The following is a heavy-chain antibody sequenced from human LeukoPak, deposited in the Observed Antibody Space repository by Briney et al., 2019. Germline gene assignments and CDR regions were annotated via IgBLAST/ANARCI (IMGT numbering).Heavy chain of an antibody. CDR3: ARVGRGYCSGGSCYSILYYYYGMDV. CDR2: INHSGSA. CDR1: VGSLSVYY. Sequence: TSETLSLTCAVYVGSLSVYYWSCIRQPPEKGLEWSGEINHSGSANYTPSLKSRVTISVDTSKNQFSLKLSSVTAADTAVYYCARVGRGYCSGGSCYSILYYYYGMDVWGQGTTVTVSS. V-gene: IGHV4-34*01. D-gene: IGHD2-15*01. J-gene: IGHJ6*02.